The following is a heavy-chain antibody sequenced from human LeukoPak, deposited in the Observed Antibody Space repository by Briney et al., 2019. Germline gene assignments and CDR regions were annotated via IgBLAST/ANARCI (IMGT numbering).Heavy chain of an antibody. CDR1: GFSFNTYS. CDR3: ARDGTYRGYSYGDYFDY. CDR2: ISSTSAHI. V-gene: IGHV3-21*04. J-gene: IGHJ4*02. Sequence: TGGSLRLSCAASGFSFNTYSMNWVRQAPGKGLEWVSSISSTSAHIFYADSVKGRFTISRDNAKNSLYLQMNSLRAEDTAVYYCARDGTYRGYSYGDYFDYWGQGTLVTVSS. D-gene: IGHD5-18*01.